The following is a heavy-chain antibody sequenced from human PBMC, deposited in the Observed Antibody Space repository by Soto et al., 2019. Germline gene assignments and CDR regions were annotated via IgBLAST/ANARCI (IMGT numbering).Heavy chain of an antibody. V-gene: IGHV1-24*01. Sequence: GASVKVSCKVSGYTLTELSMHWVRQAPGKGLEWMGGFDPEDGETIYAQKFQGRVTMTEDTSTDTAYMELSSLRSEDTAVYYCATAALRYFDWLPLRRDYYYMDVWGKGTTVTVSS. J-gene: IGHJ6*03. CDR2: FDPEDGET. CDR1: GYTLTELS. CDR3: ATAALRYFDWLPLRRDYYYMDV. D-gene: IGHD3-9*01.